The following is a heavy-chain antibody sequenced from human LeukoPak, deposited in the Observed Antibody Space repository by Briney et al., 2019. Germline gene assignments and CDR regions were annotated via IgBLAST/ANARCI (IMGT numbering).Heavy chain of an antibody. CDR3: ARFQADDAFDI. V-gene: IGHV4-34*01. D-gene: IGHD6-19*01. CDR2: INHSGST. CDR1: GFTFSNYW. J-gene: IGHJ3*02. Sequence: GSLRLSCAASGFTFSNYWMSWVRQAPGKGLEWIGEINHSGSTNYNPSLKSRVTISVDTSKNQFSLKLSSVTAADTAVYYCARFQADDAFDIWGQGTMVTVSS.